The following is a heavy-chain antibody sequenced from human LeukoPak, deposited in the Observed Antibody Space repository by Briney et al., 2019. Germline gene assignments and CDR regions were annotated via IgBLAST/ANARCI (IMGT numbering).Heavy chain of an antibody. CDR3: AKNSGYGSGSYLDY. CDR1: GFTFTSYA. V-gene: IGHV3-23*01. D-gene: IGHD3-10*01. J-gene: IGHJ4*02. Sequence: PGGSLRLSCAASGFTFTSYAMSRVRQAPGKGLEWVSAISGSGGSTYYADSVKGRFTISRDNSKNTLYLQMNSLRAEDTAVYYCAKNSGYGSGSYLDYWGQGTLVTVSS. CDR2: ISGSGGST.